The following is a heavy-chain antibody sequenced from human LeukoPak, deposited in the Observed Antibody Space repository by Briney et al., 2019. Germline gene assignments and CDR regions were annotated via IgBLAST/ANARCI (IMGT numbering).Heavy chain of an antibody. J-gene: IGHJ6*03. V-gene: IGHV1-8*01. Sequence: ASVKVSCKASGYTFTSYDINWVRQATGQGLEWMGWMYPNSGNTGYAQKFQGRVTMTRNTSISTAYMELSSLRSEDTAVYYCARVTSGVTMVRGVIIRRDYYYYMDVWGKGTTVTVSS. CDR2: MYPNSGNT. D-gene: IGHD3-10*01. CDR3: ARVTSGVTMVRGVIIRRDYYYYMDV. CDR1: GYTFTSYD.